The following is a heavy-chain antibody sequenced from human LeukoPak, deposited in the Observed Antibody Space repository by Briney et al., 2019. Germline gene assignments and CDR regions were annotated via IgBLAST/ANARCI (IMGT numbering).Heavy chain of an antibody. V-gene: IGHV1-46*01. D-gene: IGHD5/OR15-5a*01. CDR1: GYTFTSYF. CDR2: INPSDGSI. J-gene: IGHJ3*02. CDR3: ARDHSFYLGAFDI. Sequence: GASVKVSCKASGYTFTSYFMHWVRQAPGQGLEWMGIINPSDGSISYAQRFQGRVTMTRDMSTSTVYMELSSLRSEDTAVYYCARDHSFYLGAFDIWGQGTMVTVSS.